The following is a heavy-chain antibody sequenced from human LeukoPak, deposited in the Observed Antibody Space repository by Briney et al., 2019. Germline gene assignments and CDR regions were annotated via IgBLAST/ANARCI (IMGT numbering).Heavy chain of an antibody. CDR2: IYYSGST. CDR3: ARTLVGAFDI. CDR1: GGSISSSSYY. J-gene: IGHJ3*02. V-gene: IGHV4-39*07. Sequence: PSETLSLTCTVSGGSISSSSYYWGWIRQPPGKGLEWIGSIYYSGSTYYNPSLKSRVTISVDTSKNQFSLKLSSVTAADTAVYYCARTLVGAFDIWGQGTMVTVSS.